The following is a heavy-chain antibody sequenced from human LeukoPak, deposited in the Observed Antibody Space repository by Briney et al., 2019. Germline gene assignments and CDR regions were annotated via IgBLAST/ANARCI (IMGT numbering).Heavy chain of an antibody. V-gene: IGHV4-39*01. CDR1: GGSISSSSYY. D-gene: IGHD3-10*01. Sequence: NPSETLSLTCTVSGGSISSSSYYWGWIRQPPGKGLEWIGSIYYSGSTYYNPSLKSRVTISVDTSKNQFSLKLSSVTAADTAVYYCARYGSGSPYYFDCWGQGSLVAVSS. CDR3: ARYGSGSPYYFDC. CDR2: IYYSGST. J-gene: IGHJ4*02.